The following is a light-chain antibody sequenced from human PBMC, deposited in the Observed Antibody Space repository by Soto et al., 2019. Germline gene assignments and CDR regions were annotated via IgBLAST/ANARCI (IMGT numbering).Light chain of an antibody. CDR1: QNIRSNY. V-gene: IGKV3-20*01. CDR2: GAI. J-gene: IGKJ1*01. CDR3: QQYHSPPLT. Sequence: DIVLRQSPGTLSLSPGQRATLSCRASQNIRSNYIAWFQQKPGQPPGLLIYGAINRATGIPARFSGSGSGTEFSLTISSLEPEDFVVYYCQQYHSPPLTFGPGTKVEIK.